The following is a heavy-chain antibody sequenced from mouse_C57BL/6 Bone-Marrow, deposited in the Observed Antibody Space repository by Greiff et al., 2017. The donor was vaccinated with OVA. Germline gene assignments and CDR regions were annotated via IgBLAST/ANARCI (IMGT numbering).Heavy chain of an antibody. V-gene: IGHV2-3*01. Sequence: QVQLKESGPGLVAPSQSLSITCTVSGFSLTSYGVSWVRQPPGKGLEWMGVIWGDGSTNYYSAHISRLSTSKDNSKAKVYLKLNSLQTNDTATYDCAKYDYDYYAMDDWGQGTSVTVSS. J-gene: IGHJ4*01. CDR1: GFSLTSYG. CDR3: AKYDYDYYAMDD. D-gene: IGHD2-4*01. CDR2: IWGDGST.